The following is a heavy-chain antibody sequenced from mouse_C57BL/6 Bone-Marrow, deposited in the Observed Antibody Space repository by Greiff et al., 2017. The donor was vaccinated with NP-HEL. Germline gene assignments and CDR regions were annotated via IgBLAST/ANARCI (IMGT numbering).Heavy chain of an antibody. CDR1: GFTFSDYG. V-gene: IGHV5-17*01. CDR3: ARARLLDY. CDR2: ISSGSSTI. D-gene: IGHD3-3*01. J-gene: IGHJ2*01. Sequence: EVQVVESGGGLVKPGGSLKLSCAASGFTFSDYGMHWVRQAPEKGLEWVAYISSGSSTIYYADTVKGRFTISRDNAKNALFLQMTSLRSEDTAMYYCARARLLDYWGQGTTLTVSS.